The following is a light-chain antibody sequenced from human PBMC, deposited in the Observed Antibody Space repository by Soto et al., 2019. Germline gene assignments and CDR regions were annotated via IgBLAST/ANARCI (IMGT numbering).Light chain of an antibody. V-gene: IGKV3-20*01. CDR2: GAS. CDR3: QQYGSSPLT. Sequence: SGFTQSPGTPSLPPGERATLSCRASQSVSSSYLAWYQQKPGQAPRLLIYGASSRATGIPDRFSGSGSGTDFTLTISRLEPEDFAVYYCQQYGSSPLTFGGGTKVDIK. J-gene: IGKJ4*01. CDR1: QSVSSSY.